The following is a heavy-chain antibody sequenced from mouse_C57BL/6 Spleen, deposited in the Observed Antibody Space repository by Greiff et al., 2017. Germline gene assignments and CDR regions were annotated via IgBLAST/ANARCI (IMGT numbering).Heavy chain of an antibody. Sequence: QVQLQESGAELVKPGASVKISCKASGYAFSSYWMNWVKQRPGKGLEWIGQIYPGDGDTNYNGKFKGKATLTADKSSSTAYMQLSSLTSEDSAVYFCARSTTVVPHWYFDVWGTGTTVTVSS. D-gene: IGHD1-1*01. CDR3: ARSTTVVPHWYFDV. J-gene: IGHJ1*03. CDR2: IYPGDGDT. CDR1: GYAFSSYW. V-gene: IGHV1-80*01.